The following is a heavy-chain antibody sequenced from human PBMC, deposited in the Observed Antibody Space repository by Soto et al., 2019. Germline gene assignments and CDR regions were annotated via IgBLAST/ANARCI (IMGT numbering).Heavy chain of an antibody. J-gene: IGHJ4*02. CDR3: ARAVAGKFDY. D-gene: IGHD6-19*01. CDR1: GGSISSSSYY. CDR2: IYYSGST. V-gene: IGHV4-39*07. Sequence: SETLSLTCTVSGGSISSSSYYWGWIRQPPGKGLEWIGSIYYSGSTYYNPSLKSRVTISVDTSKNQFSLKLSSVTAADTAVYYCARAVAGKFDYWGQGTLVTVSS.